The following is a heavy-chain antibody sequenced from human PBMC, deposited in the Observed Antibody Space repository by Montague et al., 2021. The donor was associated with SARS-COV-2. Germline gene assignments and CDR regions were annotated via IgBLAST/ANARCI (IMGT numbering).Heavy chain of an antibody. D-gene: IGHD3-22*01. J-gene: IGHJ4*02. CDR2: IYYLGTT. CDR3: VRGGTMTVVVFDY. Sequence: SETLSLTCIVSGGSISGHYWSWVRQTPEKGLGWIGYIYYLGTTNYNPSLKTRVTFSVDTSKNQLSLMLTYVTAADTAIYYCVRGGTMTVVVFDYWGQGTLVTVSS. V-gene: IGHV4-59*11. CDR1: GGSISGHY.